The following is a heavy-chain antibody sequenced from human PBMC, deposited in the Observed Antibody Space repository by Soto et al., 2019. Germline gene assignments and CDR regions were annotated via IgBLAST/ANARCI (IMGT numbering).Heavy chain of an antibody. J-gene: IGHJ4*02. CDR2: ILYSGTT. D-gene: IGHD2-8*01. Sequence: SETLSLTCTVSGGSISSGDYYWSWIRQPPGKGLEWIGYILYSGTTNYNPSLESRLTISVDTSKNQFSLKLTSVTAADTAVYYCAGNGALDYWGRGTLVTVSS. CDR1: GGSISSGDYY. CDR3: AGNGALDY. V-gene: IGHV4-30-4*01.